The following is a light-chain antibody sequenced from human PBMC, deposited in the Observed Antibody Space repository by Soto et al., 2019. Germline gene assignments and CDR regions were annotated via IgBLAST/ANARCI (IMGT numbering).Light chain of an antibody. CDR2: SDT. CDR3: LSFDSSLFGDL. V-gene: IGLV1-40*01. J-gene: IGLJ2*01. Sequence: QSVLTQPPSVSGAPGQTVTISCTGSSSNIGAGYDVHWYRQVPGTAPKVLIYSDTNRPSGVPGRFSASKSGSSASLVITGLQAEDEADYYCLSFDSSLFGDLFGGGTKLTVL. CDR1: SSNIGAGYD.